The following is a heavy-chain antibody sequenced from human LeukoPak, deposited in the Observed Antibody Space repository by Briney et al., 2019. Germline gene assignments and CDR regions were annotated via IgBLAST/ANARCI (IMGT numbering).Heavy chain of an antibody. Sequence: GGSLRLSCVALEFSFETYWMSWVRQAPGKGPEWVTNINEDGSEKHYVGSVRGRFTISRDNADNTLHLQMNSLRPEDMAVYYCARGETMDVWGKGTTVTVSS. CDR3: ARGETMDV. J-gene: IGHJ6*03. V-gene: IGHV3-7*01. CDR2: INEDGSEK. D-gene: IGHD5-24*01. CDR1: EFSFETYW.